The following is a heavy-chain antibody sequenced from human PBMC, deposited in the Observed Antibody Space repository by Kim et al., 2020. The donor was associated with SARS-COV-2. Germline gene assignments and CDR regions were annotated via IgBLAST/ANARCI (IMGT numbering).Heavy chain of an antibody. CDR1: GYSISSGYF. V-gene: IGHV4-38-2*02. CDR3: ARAELIGWQYQLPVGFDY. J-gene: IGHJ4*02. D-gene: IGHD2-2*01. Sequence: SETLSLTCTVSGYSISSGYFWGWIRQPPGKGLEWIGSIYHSGSTYYNPSLKSRVTISVDTSKNQFSLKLSSVTAADTAVYYCARAELIGWQYQLPVGFDYWGQGTLVTFSS. CDR2: IYHSGST.